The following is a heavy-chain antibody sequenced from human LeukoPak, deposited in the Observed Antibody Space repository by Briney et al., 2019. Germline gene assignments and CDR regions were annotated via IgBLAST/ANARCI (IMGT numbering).Heavy chain of an antibody. CDR3: TRGREWYQLLNNWFDP. J-gene: IGHJ5*02. D-gene: IGHD2-2*01. V-gene: IGHV1-8*01. CDR1: GCTFTSYD. CDR2: MNPNSGNT. Sequence: ASVKVSCKASGCTFTSYDINWVRQATGQGLEWMGWMNPNSGNTGYAQKFQGRVTMTRNTSISTAYMELSSLRSEDTAVYYCTRGREWYQLLNNWFDPWGQGTLVTVSS.